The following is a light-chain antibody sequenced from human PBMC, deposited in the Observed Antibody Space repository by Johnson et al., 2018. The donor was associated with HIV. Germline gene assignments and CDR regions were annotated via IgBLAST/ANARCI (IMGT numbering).Light chain of an antibody. CDR1: SSNIGNNY. CDR2: DNH. Sequence: QSVLTQPPSVSAAPGQKVNISCSGSSSNIGNNYVSWYQQLPGTAPKVLIYDNHKRPSGIPDRVSGSKSGTSATLGITGLQTGDEADYYCGTWDSSLGYVFGTGTKVTVL. V-gene: IGLV1-51*01. J-gene: IGLJ1*01. CDR3: GTWDSSLGYV.